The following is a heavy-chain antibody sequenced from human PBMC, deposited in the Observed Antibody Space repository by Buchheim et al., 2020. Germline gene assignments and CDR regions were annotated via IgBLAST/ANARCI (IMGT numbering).Heavy chain of an antibody. D-gene: IGHD5-24*01. CDR2: ILYNGNT. CDR1: GDSITSRSHY. Sequence: QLQLQESGPGLLKPSETLPLTCSVSGDSITSRSHYWGWIRQPPGKGLEWVASILYNGNTYYSPSLKSRLTVFADTSKNQFSLKLSSVTAADTAVYFCATQRRDGYNFWDYWGQGTL. V-gene: IGHV4-39*01. CDR3: ATQRRDGYNFWDY. J-gene: IGHJ4*02.